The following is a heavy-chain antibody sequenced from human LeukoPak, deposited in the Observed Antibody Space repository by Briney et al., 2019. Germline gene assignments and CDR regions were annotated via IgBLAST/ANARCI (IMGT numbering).Heavy chain of an antibody. CDR2: IYSGGST. D-gene: IGHD3-10*01. CDR3: ARDLVWFGEPKGYYNYMDV. V-gene: IGHV3-53*01. J-gene: IGHJ6*03. Sequence: GGSLRLSCTVPGFTVSSDSMSWVRQAPGKGLEWVSFIYSGGSTHYSDPVKGRFTISRDNSKNTLYLQMNSLRAEDTAVYYCARDLVWFGEPKGYYNYMDVWGKGTTVTVSS. CDR1: GFTVSSDS.